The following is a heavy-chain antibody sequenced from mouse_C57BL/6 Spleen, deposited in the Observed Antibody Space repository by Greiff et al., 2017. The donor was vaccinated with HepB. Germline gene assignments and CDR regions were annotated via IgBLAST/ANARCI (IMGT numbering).Heavy chain of an antibody. CDR3: ASLDYDGSMDY. CDR1: GYTFTDYE. Sequence: VQLQQSGAELVRPGASVTLSCKASGYTFTDYEMHWVKQTPVHGLEWIGAIDPETGGTAYNQKFKGKAIMTADKSSSTAYMELRSLTSEDSAVYYGASLDYDGSMDYWGQGTSVTVSA. J-gene: IGHJ4*01. CDR2: IDPETGGT. D-gene: IGHD2-4*01. V-gene: IGHV1-15*01.